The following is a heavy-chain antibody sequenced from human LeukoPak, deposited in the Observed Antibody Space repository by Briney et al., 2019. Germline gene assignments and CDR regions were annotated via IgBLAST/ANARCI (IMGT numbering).Heavy chain of an antibody. CDR1: GGTFSSYT. Sequence: ASVKVSCKASGGTFSSYTISWVRQAPGQGLEWMGWISVYNGNTNYAQKFQGRVTMTTDTSTSTAYMELRSLRSDDTAVYYCASPADDYYGSATAFDYWGQGTLVTVSS. D-gene: IGHD3-10*01. CDR2: ISVYNGNT. V-gene: IGHV1-18*01. CDR3: ASPADDYYGSATAFDY. J-gene: IGHJ4*02.